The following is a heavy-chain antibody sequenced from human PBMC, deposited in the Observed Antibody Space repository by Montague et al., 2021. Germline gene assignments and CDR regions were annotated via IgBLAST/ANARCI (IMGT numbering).Heavy chain of an antibody. CDR1: GDSINTPNW. V-gene: IGHV4-4*02. D-gene: IGHD2-15*01. CDR3: ARRGGYSARQYSGWDV. Sequence: SETLSLTCAVSGDSINTPNWWTWVRQFPGKGLEWIREVYHTGSTNYKPSLKSRVTLSVAKSKNQVSLKMTSVTAADTAIYYCARRGGYSARQYSGWDVWGQGSTVTVSS. CDR2: VYHTGST. J-gene: IGHJ6*02.